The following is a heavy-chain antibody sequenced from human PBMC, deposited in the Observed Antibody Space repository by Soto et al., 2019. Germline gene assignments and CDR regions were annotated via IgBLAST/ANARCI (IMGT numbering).Heavy chain of an antibody. Sequence: GGSLRLSCAASGFTFSSYWMSWVRQAPGKGLEWVANIKQDGSEKYYVDSVKGRFTISRDNAKNSLYPQMNSLRAEDTAVYYCARRGWLQITYYFDYWGQGTLVTVSS. CDR3: ARRGWLQITYYFDY. CDR2: IKQDGSEK. V-gene: IGHV3-7*03. CDR1: GFTFSSYW. J-gene: IGHJ4*02. D-gene: IGHD5-12*01.